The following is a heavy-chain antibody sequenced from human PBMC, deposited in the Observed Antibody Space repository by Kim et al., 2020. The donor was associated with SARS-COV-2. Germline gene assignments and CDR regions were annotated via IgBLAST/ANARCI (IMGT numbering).Heavy chain of an antibody. CDR3: ARELIHPYYYYYYGMDV. CDR2: INAGNGNT. J-gene: IGHJ6*02. CDR1: GYTFTSYA. V-gene: IGHV1-3*01. Sequence: ASVKVSCKASGYTFTSYAMHWVRQAPGQRLEWMGWINAGNGNTKYSQKFQGRVTITRDTSASTAYMELSSLRSEDTAVYYCARELIHPYYYYYYGMDVWGQGTTVTVSS.